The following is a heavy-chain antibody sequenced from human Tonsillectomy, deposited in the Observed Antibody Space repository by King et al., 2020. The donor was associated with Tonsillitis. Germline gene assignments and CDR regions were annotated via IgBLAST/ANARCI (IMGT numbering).Heavy chain of an antibody. CDR3: ARSVSGSFDY. J-gene: IGHJ4*02. D-gene: IGHD1-26*01. V-gene: IGHV4-39*01. CDR2: MYYSGTI. Sequence: QLQESGPGGVKPSETLSLTCTVSGGSISSSDHYWSWIRQPPGKGLECIGYMYYSGTIFYNPSLKSRITISGGTSANRFSLKLSSVTAADTAVYFCARSVSGSFDYWGQGALVTVSS. CDR1: GGSISSSDHY.